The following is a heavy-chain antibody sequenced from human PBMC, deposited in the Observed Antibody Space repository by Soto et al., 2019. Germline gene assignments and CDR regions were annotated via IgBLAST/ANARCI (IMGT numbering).Heavy chain of an antibody. D-gene: IGHD6-13*01. CDR2: IYYSGSP. Sequence: PSETLSLTCTVSGGSISSSSFHWGWIRQPPGKGLEWIGSIYYSGSPYYSPSLKSRVTISVDTSKHQFSLKLSSVSAADTAVYYCARRERAAGTDWWFDPWGQGTLVTVSS. CDR1: GGSISSSSFH. V-gene: IGHV4-39*01. CDR3: ARRERAAGTDWWFDP. J-gene: IGHJ5*02.